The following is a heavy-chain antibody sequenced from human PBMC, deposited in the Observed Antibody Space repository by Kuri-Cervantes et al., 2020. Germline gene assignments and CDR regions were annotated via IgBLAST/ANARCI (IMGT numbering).Heavy chain of an antibody. J-gene: IGHJ6*03. CDR1: GYTFAGYY. Sequence: SVKVSCKASGYTFAGYYMHWVRQAPGQGLEWMGWINPNSGGTNYAQKFQGRVTMTRDTSISTAYMELSRLRSDDTAVYFCATDSNSVGKIYSYYMDVWGKGTTVTVSS. D-gene: IGHD1-7*01. CDR2: INPNSGGT. CDR3: ATDSNSVGKIYSYYMDV. V-gene: IGHV1-2*02.